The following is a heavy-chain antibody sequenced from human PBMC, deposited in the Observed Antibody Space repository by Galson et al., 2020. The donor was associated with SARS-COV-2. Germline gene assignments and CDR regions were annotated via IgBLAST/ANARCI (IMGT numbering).Heavy chain of an antibody. V-gene: IGHV4-38-2*02. CDR1: GYSISSGYY. CDR2: IYHSGHT. J-gene: IGHJ4*02. CDR3: ARDDSSGDFGVPLDY. Sequence: SETLSLTCTVSGYSISSGYYWGWIRQPPGKGLEWIGSIYHSGHTYYNPSLKSRVTISVDTYKNQFSLKLSSVTAADTAVYYCARDDSSGDFGVPLDYWGQGTLVTVSS. D-gene: IGHD3-22*01.